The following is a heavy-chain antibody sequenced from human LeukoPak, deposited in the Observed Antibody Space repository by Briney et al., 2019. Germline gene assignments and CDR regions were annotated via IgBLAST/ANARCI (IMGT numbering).Heavy chain of an antibody. CDR3: ARDYYDSSGYYESDY. CDR1: GFTTSDYW. Sequence: GGSLRLSCAASGFTTSDYWMTWVRQAPGKGLEWVAVISYDGSNKYYADSVKGRFTISRDNSKNTLYLQMNSLRAEDTAVYYCARDYYDSSGYYESDYWGQGTLVTVSS. CDR2: ISYDGSNK. J-gene: IGHJ4*02. D-gene: IGHD3-22*01. V-gene: IGHV3-30*03.